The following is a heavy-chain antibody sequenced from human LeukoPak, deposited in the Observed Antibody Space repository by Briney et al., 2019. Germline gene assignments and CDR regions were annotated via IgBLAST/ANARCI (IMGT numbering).Heavy chain of an antibody. CDR3: ARESCSTTSCYESGGY. Sequence: GGSLRLSCAASGFTFSSYSMNWVRQAPGKGLEWVSYISSSSSTIYYADSVKGRFTISRDNAKNSLYLQMNSLRAEDTAVYYCARESCSTTSCYESGGYWGQGTLVTVSS. CDR2: ISSSSSTI. D-gene: IGHD2-2*01. V-gene: IGHV3-48*01. CDR1: GFTFSSYS. J-gene: IGHJ4*02.